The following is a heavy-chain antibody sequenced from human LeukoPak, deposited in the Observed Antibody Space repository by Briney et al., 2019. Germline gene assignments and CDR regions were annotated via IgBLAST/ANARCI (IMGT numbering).Heavy chain of an antibody. Sequence: PGGSLRLSCAASGFTFSNYAMNWFRQAPGKGLDGVSTISGVGYSTYYAESVKGRLTMSRDKYKNTVYLQMNSMRVEDTAIYYCEKRADGCSGVSCYYYYMDVWGKGTTVTVSS. J-gene: IGHJ6*03. CDR2: ISGVGYST. CDR3: EKRADGCSGVSCYYYYMDV. D-gene: IGHD2-15*01. CDR1: GFTFSNYA. V-gene: IGHV3-23*01.